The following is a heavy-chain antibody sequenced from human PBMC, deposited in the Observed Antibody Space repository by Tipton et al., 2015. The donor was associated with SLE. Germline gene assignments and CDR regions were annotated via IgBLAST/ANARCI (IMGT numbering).Heavy chain of an antibody. J-gene: IGHJ3*02. CDR3: ASGGVRIPPHDAFAM. CDR2: AYHSGST. D-gene: IGHD3-16*01. CDR1: GYFISSGYY. Sequence: TLSLTCAVSGYFISSGYYWGWIRQPPGKGLEWNGIAYHSGSTLYNPSLGSRVTISVDTSTNVFSLKLTSVTAADTAVYYCASGGVRIPPHDAFAMWGQGTVVTVSS. V-gene: IGHV4-38-2*01.